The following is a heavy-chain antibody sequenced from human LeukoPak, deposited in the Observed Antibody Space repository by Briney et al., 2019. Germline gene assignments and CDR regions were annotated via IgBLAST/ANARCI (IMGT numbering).Heavy chain of an antibody. J-gene: IGHJ4*03. CDR1: GFTFSSYG. CDR3: ARAPDYGDYGRYFDY. V-gene: IGHV3-33*01. CDR2: IWYDGSNK. Sequence: GRSLRLSCAASGFTFSSYGMHWVRQAPGKGLEWVAVIWYDGSNKYYADSVKGRFTISRDNSKNTLYLQMNSLRAEDTAVYYCARAPDYGDYGRYFDYWGQGTTVTVSS. D-gene: IGHD4-17*01.